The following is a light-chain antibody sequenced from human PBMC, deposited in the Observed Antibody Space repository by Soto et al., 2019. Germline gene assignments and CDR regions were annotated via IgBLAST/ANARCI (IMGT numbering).Light chain of an antibody. CDR1: RSTIGSNY. Sequence: QPVLTQLPSASGTPGQRVTISCSGSRSTIGSNYVYWYQQLPGAAPKLLVYSNNERPSGVPDRFSGSKSGTSASLAISGLRSEDEAEYSCAAWDDSLRGVVFGGGTKLTVL. CDR3: AAWDDSLRGVV. CDR2: SNN. V-gene: IGLV1-47*02. J-gene: IGLJ3*02.